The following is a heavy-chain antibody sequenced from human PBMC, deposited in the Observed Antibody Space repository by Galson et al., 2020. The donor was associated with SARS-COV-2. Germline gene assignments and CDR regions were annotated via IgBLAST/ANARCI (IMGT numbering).Heavy chain of an antibody. CDR1: GFTFSSYG. Sequence: GESLKISCAASGFTFSSYGMHWVRQAPGKGLEWVAVIWYDGSNKYYADSVKGRFTISRDNAKNSLYLQMNSLRAEDTAVYYCVRWSYDFWSGYDDYYFDYWGQGTLATVSS. CDR3: VRWSYDFWSGYDDYYFDY. CDR2: IWYDGSNK. D-gene: IGHD3-3*01. J-gene: IGHJ4*02. V-gene: IGHV3-33*01.